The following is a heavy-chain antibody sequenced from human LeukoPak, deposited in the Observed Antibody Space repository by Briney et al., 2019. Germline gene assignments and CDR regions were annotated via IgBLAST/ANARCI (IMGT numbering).Heavy chain of an antibody. D-gene: IGHD6-6*01. CDR2: IYYSGST. V-gene: IGHV4-39*07. J-gene: IGHJ4*02. CDR3: VRDQAGLSSSSFPFDY. Sequence: SETLSLTCTVSGGSISSSSYYWGWIRQPPGKGLEWIGSIYYSGSTYYNPSLKSRVTISVDTSKNQFSLKLSSVTAADTAVYYCVRDQAGLSSSSFPFDYWGQGTLVTVSS. CDR1: GGSISSSSYY.